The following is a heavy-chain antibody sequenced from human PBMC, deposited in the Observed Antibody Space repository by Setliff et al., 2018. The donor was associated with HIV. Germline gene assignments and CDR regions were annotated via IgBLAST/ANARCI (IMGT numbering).Heavy chain of an antibody. V-gene: IGHV4-34*01. CDR1: GGSFSDYY. J-gene: IGHJ4*02. D-gene: IGHD7-27*01. Sequence: SETLSLTCAVYGGSFSDYYWNWIRQPPGKGLEWIGEIDHSGSTNYNPSLKSRVTISLDTSKNQFSLKLSSVTAADTAVYYCAKLTPFDYWGQGTLVTVSS. CDR3: AKLTPFDY. CDR2: IDHSGST.